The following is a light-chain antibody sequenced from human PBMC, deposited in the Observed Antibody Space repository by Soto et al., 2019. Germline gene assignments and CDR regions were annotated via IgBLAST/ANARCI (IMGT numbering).Light chain of an antibody. V-gene: IGKV3-15*01. J-gene: IGKJ2*01. CDR1: QSVSSN. CDR3: QHYNNWPRT. CDR2: GAS. Sequence: EIVMTQSPTSLSVSPGQRATLSCRASQSVSSNLAWYQQKPGQAPRLLIYGASTRATGIPARFSGSGSGTEFTLTIGSLQSEDFAVYYCQHYNNWPRTFGQGTKLEI.